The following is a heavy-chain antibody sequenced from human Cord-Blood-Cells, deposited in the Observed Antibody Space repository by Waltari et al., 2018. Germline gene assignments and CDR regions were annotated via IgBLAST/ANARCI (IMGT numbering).Heavy chain of an antibody. CDR3: ARGGDIVVVPAAIAYFQH. J-gene: IGHJ1*01. CDR2: INHSGTT. CDR1: GGSFSGYY. D-gene: IGHD2-2*02. V-gene: IGHV4-34*01. Sequence: QVQLQQWGAGLLKPSETLSLTCAVYGGSFSGYYWSWIRQPPGKGLEWIGEINHSGTTNYNPSLKSRVTISVDTSKNHFSLKLSSVTAADTAVYYCARGGDIVVVPAAIAYFQHWGQGTLVTVSS.